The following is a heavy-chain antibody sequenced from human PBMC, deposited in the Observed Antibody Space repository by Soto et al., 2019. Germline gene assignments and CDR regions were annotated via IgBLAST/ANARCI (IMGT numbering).Heavy chain of an antibody. V-gene: IGHV1-18*01. Sequence: QVQLVQSGVEVREPGASVKVSCKAVRYIFTNYGVSWVRQAPGQGLEWMGWITTYNGTTEYAQKFKGRVTMTTDASTSTAYMELASLRSDDPAIYYCARALTGYGMDVWGQGTTVTVS. CDR2: ITTYNGTT. J-gene: IGHJ6*02. CDR1: RYIFTNYG. CDR3: ARALTGYGMDV.